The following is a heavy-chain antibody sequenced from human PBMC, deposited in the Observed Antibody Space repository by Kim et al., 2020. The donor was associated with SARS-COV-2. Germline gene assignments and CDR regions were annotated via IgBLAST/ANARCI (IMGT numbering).Heavy chain of an antibody. CDR3: AGVVAAIFWFDP. Sequence: YYNPSLKSRVTISVDTSKNQFSLRLSSVTAADTAVYYCAGVVAAIFWFDPWGQGTLVTVSS. D-gene: IGHD2-15*01. J-gene: IGHJ5*02. V-gene: IGHV4-31*02.